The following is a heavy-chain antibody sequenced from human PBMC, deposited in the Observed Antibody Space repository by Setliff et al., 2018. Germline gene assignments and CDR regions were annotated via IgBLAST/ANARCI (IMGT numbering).Heavy chain of an antibody. CDR1: DDSISSRHYY. D-gene: IGHD1-1*01. J-gene: IGHJ4*02. CDR2: IHYRGTT. Sequence: PSETLSLTCTVSDDSISSRHYYWAWIRQPPGKGLEWIGRIHYRGTTYSNASLASRLTISVDTAKNQFSLKLTSVTAADTAVYYCARTGTYRYFDYWGQGTRVTVSS. V-gene: IGHV4-39*01. CDR3: ARTGTYRYFDY.